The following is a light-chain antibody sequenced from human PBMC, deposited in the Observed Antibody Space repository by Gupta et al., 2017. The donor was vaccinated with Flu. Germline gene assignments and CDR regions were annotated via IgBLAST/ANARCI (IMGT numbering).Light chain of an antibody. J-gene: IGLJ3*02. Sequence: QSALTQPASVSGSPGQSITISCTGTSSDVGGYNYVSWYHQHPGKAPNLLLFDVNNRRSGASPRFSCSTSCDTAALIITGLQAEDEAAYYYCSSTYSSTHDWVFGGGTKLTVL. CDR2: DVN. CDR1: SSDVGGYNY. V-gene: IGLV2-14*03. CDR3: CSSTYSSTHDWV.